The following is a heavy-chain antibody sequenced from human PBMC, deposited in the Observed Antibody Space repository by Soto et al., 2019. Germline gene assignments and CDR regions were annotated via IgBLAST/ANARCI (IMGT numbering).Heavy chain of an antibody. D-gene: IGHD6-25*01. CDR2: INPNSGGT. Sequence: QVQLVQSGAEVKKPGASVKVSCKASGYTFTGYYMHWVRQAPGQGLEWMGWINPNSGGTNYAQKFQGWLTMTRDTSISTAYMELSRLRSDDTAVYYCARGPERVPPPDYYYYGMDVWGQGTTVTVSS. CDR3: ARGPERVPPPDYYYYGMDV. CDR1: GYTFTGYY. V-gene: IGHV1-2*04. J-gene: IGHJ6*02.